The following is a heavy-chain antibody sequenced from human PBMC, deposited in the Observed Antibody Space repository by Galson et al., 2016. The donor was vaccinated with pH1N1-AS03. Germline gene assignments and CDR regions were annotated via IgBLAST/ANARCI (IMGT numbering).Heavy chain of an antibody. J-gene: IGHJ4*02. D-gene: IGHD1-1*01. V-gene: IGHV3-23*01. Sequence: SLRLSCAASGFTFSDYAMGWVRQAPGKGLEWLAEISGTGGSPFYADSVKGRVTISRDNSKNTVYLQMTSLRAEDTAVYYCATNALKARVDYWGQGTLVTVSS. CDR3: ATNALKARVDY. CDR1: GFTFSDYA. CDR2: ISGTGGSP.